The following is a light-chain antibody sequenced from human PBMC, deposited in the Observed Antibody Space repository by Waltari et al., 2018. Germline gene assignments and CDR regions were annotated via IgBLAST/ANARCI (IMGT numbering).Light chain of an antibody. CDR2: EVS. V-gene: IGLV2-14*01. Sequence: QSALTHPASVSGSPGPSITISCTGTSNDVGFYNYVSWYQQHPAKPPKLMVYEVSYRPAGISNRFSGSKSGNTASLTISGLQADDEADYYCSSYTRINTLMFGGGTKVTVL. CDR3: SSYTRINTLM. CDR1: SNDVGFYNY. J-gene: IGLJ3*02.